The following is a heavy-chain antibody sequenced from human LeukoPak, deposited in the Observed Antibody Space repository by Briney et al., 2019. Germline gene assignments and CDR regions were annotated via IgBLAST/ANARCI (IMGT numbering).Heavy chain of an antibody. Sequence: GGSLRLSCAASGFTFSSYSMNWVRQAPGKGLEWVSSISSSSNYIYYADSVKGRFTISRDNAKNSLYLQMNSLRAEDTAVYYCARERIAVAGSYYFDYWGQGTLVTVSS. D-gene: IGHD6-19*01. CDR2: ISSSSNYI. CDR1: GFTFSSYS. CDR3: ARERIAVAGSYYFDY. V-gene: IGHV3-21*01. J-gene: IGHJ4*02.